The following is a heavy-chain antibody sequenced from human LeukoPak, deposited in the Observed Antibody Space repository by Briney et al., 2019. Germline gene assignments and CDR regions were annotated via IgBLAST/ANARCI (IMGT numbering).Heavy chain of an antibody. CDR1: GFTFSSYG. Sequence: PGRSLRLSCAASGFTFSSYGMHWVRQAPGKGLEWVAVISYDGSNKYYADSVKGRFTISRDNSKNTLYLQMNSLRAEDTALYYCAKDRLDVVTTDFDYWGQGTLVTVSS. J-gene: IGHJ4*02. CDR2: ISYDGSNK. V-gene: IGHV3-30*18. D-gene: IGHD4-11*01. CDR3: AKDRLDVVTTDFDY.